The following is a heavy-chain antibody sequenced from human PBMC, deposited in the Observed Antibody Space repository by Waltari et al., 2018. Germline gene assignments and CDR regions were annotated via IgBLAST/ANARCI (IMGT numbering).Heavy chain of an antibody. CDR2: FRGSVGST. V-gene: IGHV3-23*01. J-gene: IGHJ4*02. D-gene: IGHD3-22*01. Sequence: EVQLLESGGGLVQPGGSLRLSCAASGFTFSSDAMSWVRQAPGKGLVCCSVFRGSVGSTYHADSVKVRFTISRDNSKNTLYLQMNSLRAEDTAVYYCAKGDSSGYYPPDYWGQGTLVTVSS. CDR1: GFTFSSDA. CDR3: AKGDSSGYYPPDY.